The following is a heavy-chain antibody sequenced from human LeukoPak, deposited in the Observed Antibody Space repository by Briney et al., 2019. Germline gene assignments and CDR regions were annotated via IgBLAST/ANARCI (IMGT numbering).Heavy chain of an antibody. D-gene: IGHD1-26*01. CDR1: GYSFTSYW. J-gene: IGHJ4*02. CDR2: IYPGDSDT. Sequence: GGSLRLSCKGSGYSFTSYWIGWVRQMPGKGLEWMGIIYPGDSDTRYSPSFQGQVTISADKSISTAYLQWSRLKASDTAIYYCASGEKVGDIDYWGQGTLVTVSS. V-gene: IGHV5-51*01. CDR3: ASGEKVGDIDY.